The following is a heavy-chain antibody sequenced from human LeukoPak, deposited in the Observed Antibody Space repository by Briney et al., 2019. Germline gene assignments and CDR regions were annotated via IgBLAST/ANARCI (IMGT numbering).Heavy chain of an antibody. J-gene: IGHJ4*02. CDR1: GYTFTGYF. D-gene: IGHD3-10*01. CDR2: INPNSGGT. CDR3: ARRSGGWYYDY. V-gene: IGHV1-2*02. Sequence: ASVKVSCKASGYTFTGYFIHWVRQAPGQGLEWMGWINPNSGGTNYAQKFQGRVTMTRDTSISTAYMELSRLRSDDTAVYYCARRSGGWYYDYWGQGTLVTVSS.